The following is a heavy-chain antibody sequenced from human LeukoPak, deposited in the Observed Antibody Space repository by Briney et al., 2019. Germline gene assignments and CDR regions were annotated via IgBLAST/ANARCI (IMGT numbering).Heavy chain of an antibody. CDR1: GGTFSSYA. V-gene: IGHV1-69*13. J-gene: IGHJ6*04. CDR2: IIPIFGTA. Sequence: ASVKVSCKASGGTFSSYAISWVRQAPGQGLEWMGGIIPIFGTANYAQKFQGRVTITADESTSTAYMELSSLRSEDTAVYYCARVGKISSRNYYYYGMDVWGKGTTVTVSS. CDR3: ARVGKISSRNYYYYGMDV. D-gene: IGHD2/OR15-2a*01.